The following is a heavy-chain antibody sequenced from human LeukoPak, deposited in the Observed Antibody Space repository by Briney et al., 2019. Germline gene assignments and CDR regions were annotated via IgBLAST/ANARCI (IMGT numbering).Heavy chain of an antibody. CDR3: AKDTYNWNYGDWFDP. V-gene: IGHV3-23*01. Sequence: GGSLRLSCAASGFTFSSYSMNWVRQAPGKGLEWLSYITGGTTTITYYADSVKGRFTISRDNSKNTLYLQMNSLRAEDTAVYYCAKDTYNWNYGDWFDPWGQGTLVTVSS. CDR1: GFTFSSYS. J-gene: IGHJ5*02. CDR2: ITGGTTTIT. D-gene: IGHD1-7*01.